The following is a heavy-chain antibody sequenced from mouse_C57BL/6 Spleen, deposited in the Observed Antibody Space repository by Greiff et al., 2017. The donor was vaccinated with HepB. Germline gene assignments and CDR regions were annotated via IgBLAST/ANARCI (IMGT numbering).Heavy chain of an antibody. Sequence: VMLVESGPELVKPGASVKLSCKASGYTFTSYDINWVKQRPGQGLEWIGWIYPRDGSTKYNEKFKGKATLTVDTSSSTAYMELHSLTSEDSAVYFCATKCYYAMDYWGQGTSVTVSS. CDR2: IYPRDGST. CDR1: GYTFTSYD. V-gene: IGHV1-85*01. CDR3: ATKCYYAMDY. J-gene: IGHJ4*01.